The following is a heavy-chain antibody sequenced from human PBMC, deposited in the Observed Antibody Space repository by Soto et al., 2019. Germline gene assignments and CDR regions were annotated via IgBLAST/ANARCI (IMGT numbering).Heavy chain of an antibody. Sequence: SETLSLTCTVSGGSISSYYWSWIRQPPGKGLEWIGYIYYSGSTNYNPSLKSRVTISVDTSKNQFSLKLSSVTAADTAVYYCARQEIGYCSGGSCSFDYWGQGTLVTVSS. J-gene: IGHJ4*02. CDR1: GGSISSYY. D-gene: IGHD2-15*01. CDR2: IYYSGST. V-gene: IGHV4-59*08. CDR3: ARQEIGYCSGGSCSFDY.